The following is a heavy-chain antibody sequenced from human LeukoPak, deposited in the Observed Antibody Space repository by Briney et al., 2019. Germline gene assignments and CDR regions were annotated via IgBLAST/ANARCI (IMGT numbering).Heavy chain of an antibody. V-gene: IGHV4-59*01. CDR1: GGSISSYY. D-gene: IGHD3-10*01. J-gene: IGHJ4*02. CDR2: ISYSGSA. CDR3: ARAKYYYGSGSPYYFDY. Sequence: SETLSLTCAVSGGSISSYYWSWIRQPPGKGLEWIGYISYSGSANYNPSLKSRVTISVDTSENQFSLRLSSVTAADTAVYYCARAKYYYGSGSPYYFDYWGQGTLVTVSS.